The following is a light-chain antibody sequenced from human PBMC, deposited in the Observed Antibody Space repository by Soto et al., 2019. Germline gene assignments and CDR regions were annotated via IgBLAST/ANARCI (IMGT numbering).Light chain of an antibody. CDR2: EGS. V-gene: IGLV2-23*01. CDR1: SSDVGNYNL. Sequence: QSVLTQPASVSGSPGQSITISCTGTSSDVGNYNLVSWYQQHPGKAPKLMIYEGSKRPSGVSNRFSASKSGNTASLTISGLQAEDEADYYCCSYAGSSTYYVFGPGTKLTVL. CDR3: CSYAGSSTYYV. J-gene: IGLJ1*01.